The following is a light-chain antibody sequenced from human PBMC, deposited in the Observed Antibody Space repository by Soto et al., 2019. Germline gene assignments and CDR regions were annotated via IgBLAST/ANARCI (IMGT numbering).Light chain of an antibody. Sequence: EIVLTQSPATLSLSPGERATLSCRASQSVSSYLAWYQQKPGQAPRLLIYDASNRATGIPARFSGSESGTDFTLTISSLEPEDFAVYYFQQRSNWPPTFGGGTKVEIK. CDR1: QSVSSY. J-gene: IGKJ4*01. CDR3: QQRSNWPPT. CDR2: DAS. V-gene: IGKV3-11*01.